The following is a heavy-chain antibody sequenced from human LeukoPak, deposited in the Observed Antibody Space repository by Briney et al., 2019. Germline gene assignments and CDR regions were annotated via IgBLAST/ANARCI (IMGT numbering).Heavy chain of an antibody. J-gene: IGHJ4*02. CDR1: GFTFSSAW. D-gene: IGHD1-26*01. CDR3: ARDGSYKFDY. V-gene: IGHV3-74*01. CDR2: IKSDGTT. Sequence: GGSLRLSCAASGFTFSSAWMHWVRQTPGKGLVWVSRIKSDGTTNYADSVQGRFTISRDNAKNTLYLQMNNLRAEDTAVYYCARDGSYKFDYWGQGTLVTVSS.